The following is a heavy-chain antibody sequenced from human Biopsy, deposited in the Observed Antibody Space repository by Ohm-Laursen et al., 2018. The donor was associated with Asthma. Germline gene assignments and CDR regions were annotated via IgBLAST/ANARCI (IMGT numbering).Heavy chain of an antibody. CDR3: ARAQDYYDSRGYYRSFDY. J-gene: IGHJ4*02. V-gene: IGHV4-31*03. CDR2: IYYSGST. CDR1: YGSITSGGYY. D-gene: IGHD3-22*01. Sequence: PSDTLSLTCTVSYGSITSGGYYWTWIRQHPGKGLEWIGFIYYSGSTYYNPSLKSRVSISIDTSKNQFSLKLSSVTAADTGVYYCARAQDYYDSRGYYRSFDYWGQGTLVTVSS.